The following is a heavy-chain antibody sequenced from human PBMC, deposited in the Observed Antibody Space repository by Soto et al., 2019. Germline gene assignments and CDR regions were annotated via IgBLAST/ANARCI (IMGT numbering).Heavy chain of an antibody. Sequence: QVQLVESGGGVVQPGKSLRLSCAGSGFTFSSYGMDWVRQAPGKGLEWVAVISYDGSNKYYADSVKGRFTISRDNSKNTLNLQMSRLRADDTAVYYCAKDRMGAGVRGYFDYWGQGTLVTVSS. J-gene: IGHJ4*02. CDR1: GFTFSSYG. CDR2: ISYDGSNK. CDR3: AKDRMGAGVRGYFDY. D-gene: IGHD3-10*01. V-gene: IGHV3-30*18.